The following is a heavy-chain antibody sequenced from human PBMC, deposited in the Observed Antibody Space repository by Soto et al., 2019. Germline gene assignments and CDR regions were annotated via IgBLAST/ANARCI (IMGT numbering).Heavy chain of an antibody. V-gene: IGHV4-39*01. Sequence: PSETLSLTCTVSGGSISSSSYYWGWIRQPPGKGLEWIGSIYYSGSTYYNPSLKSRVTISVDTSKNQFSLKLSSVTAADTAVYYCARPGAARAKMYYYYGMDVWGQGXTVTVYS. J-gene: IGHJ6*02. CDR1: GGSISSSSYY. CDR3: ARPGAARAKMYYYYGMDV. D-gene: IGHD6-6*01. CDR2: IYYSGST.